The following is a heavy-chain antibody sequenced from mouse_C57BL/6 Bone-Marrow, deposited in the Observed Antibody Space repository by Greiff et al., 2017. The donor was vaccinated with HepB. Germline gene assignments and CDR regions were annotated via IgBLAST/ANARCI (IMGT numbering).Heavy chain of an antibody. V-gene: IGHV1-20*01. D-gene: IGHD1-1*02. Sequence: EVQLMESGPELVKPGDSVKISCKASGYSFTGYFMNWVMQSHGKSLEWIGRINPYNGDTFYNQKFKGKATLTVDKSSSTAHMELRSLTSEDSAVYYCARSSGITMVGPFDYWGQGTTLTVSS. CDR3: ARSSGITMVGPFDY. J-gene: IGHJ2*01. CDR1: GYSFTGYF. CDR2: INPYNGDT.